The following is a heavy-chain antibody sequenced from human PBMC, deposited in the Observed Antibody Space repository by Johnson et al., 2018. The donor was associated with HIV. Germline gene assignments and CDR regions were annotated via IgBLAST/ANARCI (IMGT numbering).Heavy chain of an antibody. J-gene: IGHJ3*02. V-gene: IGHV3-30-3*01. CDR2: ISYDGSNE. D-gene: IGHD3-16*01. Sequence: VQLVESGGGVVQPGRSLILSCAASGFTFSNYAMHWVRQAPGKGLEWVAVISYDGSNEYYTDSVKGRFTISRDNSKNTLYLQMNSLRAEDTAVYYCAREGGLTGAFDIWGQGTMVTVSS. CDR1: GFTFSNYA. CDR3: AREGGLTGAFDI.